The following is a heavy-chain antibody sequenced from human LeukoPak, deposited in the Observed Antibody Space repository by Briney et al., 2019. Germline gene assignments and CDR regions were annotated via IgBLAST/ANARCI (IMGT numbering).Heavy chain of an antibody. V-gene: IGHV4-31*03. D-gene: IGHD2-15*01. CDR1: GGSISSGGYY. CDR2: IYYSGST. Sequence: SETLSLTCTVSGGSISSGGYYGSWIRQHPGKSLELIGYIYYSGSTYYNPSLKSRVAISVDTSKNQFSLKLRSVTAADTAVYYCARVVGGARSGGCSILHFDYWGQGTLVTVSS. J-gene: IGHJ4*02. CDR3: ARVVGGARSGGCSILHFDY.